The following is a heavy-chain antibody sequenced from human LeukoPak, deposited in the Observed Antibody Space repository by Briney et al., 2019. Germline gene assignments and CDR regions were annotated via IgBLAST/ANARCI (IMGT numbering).Heavy chain of an antibody. V-gene: IGHV4-59*01. CDR3: ARMEEGLGICRSSGCYWLDP. D-gene: IGHD2-2*01. CDR1: SGSISGYY. CDR2: IYYSGST. J-gene: IGHJ5*02. Sequence: SETLSLTCNVSSGSISGYYWTWLRQPPGKGLEWIGFIYYSGSTNYNPSLKSRVTMSVDTSKNELSLRMTSVTAADAAVYYCARMEEGLGICRSSGCYWLDPLGQGILVTVSS.